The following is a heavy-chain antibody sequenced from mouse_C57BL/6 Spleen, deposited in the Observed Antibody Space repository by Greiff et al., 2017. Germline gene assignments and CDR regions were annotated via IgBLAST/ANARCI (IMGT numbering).Heavy chain of an antibody. Sequence: DVHLVESGEGLVKPGGSLKLSCAASGFTFSSYAMSWVRQTPEKRLEWVAYISSGGDYIYYADTVKGRFTISRDNARNILYLQMSSLKSEDTAMYYCTREGAAQATFFDYWGQGTTLTVSS. D-gene: IGHD3-2*02. CDR2: ISSGGDYI. V-gene: IGHV5-9-1*02. CDR1: GFTFSSYA. J-gene: IGHJ2*01. CDR3: TREGAAQATFFDY.